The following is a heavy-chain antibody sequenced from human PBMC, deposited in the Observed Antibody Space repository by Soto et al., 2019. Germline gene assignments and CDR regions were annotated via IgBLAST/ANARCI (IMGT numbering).Heavy chain of an antibody. CDR3: AKAAVAGPDGAFDI. J-gene: IGHJ3*02. Sequence: DVQLVESGGGLVQPGRSLRLSCAASGFTFDDYAMHWVRQAPGKGLEWVSGISWNSGSIGYADSVKGRFTISRDNAKNSLYLQMNSLRAEDTALYYCAKAAVAGPDGAFDIWGQGTMVTVSS. V-gene: IGHV3-9*01. D-gene: IGHD6-19*01. CDR1: GFTFDDYA. CDR2: ISWNSGSI.